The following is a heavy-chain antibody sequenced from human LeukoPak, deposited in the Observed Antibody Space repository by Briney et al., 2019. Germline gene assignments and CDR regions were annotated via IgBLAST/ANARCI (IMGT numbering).Heavy chain of an antibody. D-gene: IGHD6-13*01. CDR1: GYSFTSYW. CDR2: IYPGDSDT. CDR3: ARRGSSWYPNSFPDY. V-gene: IGHV5-51*01. Sequence: GESLKISCKGSGYSFTSYWIGWVRQMPGKGLEWMGIIYPGDSDTRYSPSFQGQVTISADKSISTAYLQWSSLKASDTAMYYCARRGSSWYPNSFPDYWGQGTLVTVSS. J-gene: IGHJ4*02.